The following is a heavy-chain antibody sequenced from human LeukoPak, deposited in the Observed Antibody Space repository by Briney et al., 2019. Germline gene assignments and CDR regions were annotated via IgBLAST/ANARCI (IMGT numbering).Heavy chain of an antibody. CDR1: GFTFSIYS. D-gene: IGHD3-3*01. Sequence: GGSLRLSCAASGFTFSIYSMSWVRQAPGKGLEWVANINQDGSAKYYVDSVKGRFTISRDNAKNSLYLQMNSLRAEDTAVYYCARDPHDFWSGQYYFDSWGQGTLVTVSS. V-gene: IGHV3-7*01. CDR3: ARDPHDFWSGQYYFDS. J-gene: IGHJ4*02. CDR2: INQDGSAK.